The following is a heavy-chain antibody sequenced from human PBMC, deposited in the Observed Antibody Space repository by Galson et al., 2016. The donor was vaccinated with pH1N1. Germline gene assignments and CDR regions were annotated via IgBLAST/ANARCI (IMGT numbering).Heavy chain of an antibody. CDR3: AKGDGGSCYSVVDY. Sequence: SLRLSCAASGFTFSSYAMSWVRQAPGKGLEWVSGISGSGDSTFYANSVKGRFTISRDSSKSTLDLQMNSLRAEDTAVYYCAKGDGGSCYSVVDYWGQGTLVTVSS. CDR2: ISGSGDST. V-gene: IGHV3-23*01. J-gene: IGHJ4*02. D-gene: IGHD2-15*01. CDR1: GFTFSSYA.